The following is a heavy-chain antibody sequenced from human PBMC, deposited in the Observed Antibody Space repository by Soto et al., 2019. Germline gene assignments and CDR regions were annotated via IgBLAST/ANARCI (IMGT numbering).Heavy chain of an antibody. D-gene: IGHD2-15*01. J-gene: IGHJ4*02. CDR1: GYTFNRHY. V-gene: IGHV1-46*02. CDR2: IDPSGGDT. CDR3: SNRRGVPLTRSRFDY. Sequence: QVQLVQSGAEVRKPGASVKVSCKASGYTFNRHYIQWVRQAPGQGLEWMGMIDPSGGDTNYAKKFQRRGRLTSDTATTTIYMELTILKADDTAVDYCSNRRGVPLTRSRFDYWGQGTLVIVSS.